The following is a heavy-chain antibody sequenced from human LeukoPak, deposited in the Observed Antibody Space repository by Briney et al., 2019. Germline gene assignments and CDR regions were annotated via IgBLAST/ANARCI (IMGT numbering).Heavy chain of an antibody. D-gene: IGHD3-22*01. V-gene: IGHV4-39*01. Sequence: PGGSLRLSCAASGFTFSSYAMSWIRQPPGKGLEWIGSIYYSGSTYYNPSLRSRVTISVDTSKNQFSLKLSSVTAADTAVYYCARHTYSSGYILYFDYWGQGTLVTVSS. CDR1: GFTFSSYA. CDR2: IYYSGST. J-gene: IGHJ4*02. CDR3: ARHTYSSGYILYFDY.